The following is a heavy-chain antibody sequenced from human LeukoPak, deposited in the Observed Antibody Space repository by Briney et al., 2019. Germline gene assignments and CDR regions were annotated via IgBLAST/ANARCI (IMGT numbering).Heavy chain of an antibody. D-gene: IGHD2-2*01. CDR2: IRYDGSNK. Sequence: GGSLRLSCAASGSTFSSYDMHWVRQAPGKGLEWVAFIRYDGSNKYYADSVKGRFTISRDNSKNTLYLQMNSLRAEDTAVYYCAKAGGYCSSTSCYFYYYYYYMDVWGKGTTVTVSS. CDR3: AKAGGYCSSTSCYFYYYYYYMDV. CDR1: GSTFSSYD. J-gene: IGHJ6*03. V-gene: IGHV3-30*02.